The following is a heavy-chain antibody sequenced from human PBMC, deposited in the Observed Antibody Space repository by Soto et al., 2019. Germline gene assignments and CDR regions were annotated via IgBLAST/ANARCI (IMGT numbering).Heavy chain of an antibody. Sequence: SETLSLTCSVSGGSVTTASHYWSWIRQPPGKGLEWMGYIYNSGSTDYSPTLKSRVTISEDTSKNQFSLMLTSVTAADTAVYFCAGMFWFGDLLFDYWGPGTLVTVSS. V-gene: IGHV4-61*01. D-gene: IGHD3-10*01. CDR3: AGMFWFGDLLFDY. CDR2: IYNSGST. CDR1: GGSVTTASHY. J-gene: IGHJ4*02.